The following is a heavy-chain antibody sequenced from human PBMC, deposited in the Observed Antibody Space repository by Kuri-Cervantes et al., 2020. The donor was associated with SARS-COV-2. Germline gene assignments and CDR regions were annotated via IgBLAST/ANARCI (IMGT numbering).Heavy chain of an antibody. Sequence: SGPTLVKLTQTLTLTCTFSGFSLTTSGMCVAWIRQPPGKALEWLARIDWDDDKYYKTSLSTRLSISKDTSKDQVVLTMTNMDPVDTGTYYCVRIRAATVIADYWGQGALVTVSS. CDR3: VRIRAATVIADY. D-gene: IGHD4-11*01. CDR2: IDWDDDK. V-gene: IGHV2-70*11. CDR1: GFSLTTSGMC. J-gene: IGHJ4*02.